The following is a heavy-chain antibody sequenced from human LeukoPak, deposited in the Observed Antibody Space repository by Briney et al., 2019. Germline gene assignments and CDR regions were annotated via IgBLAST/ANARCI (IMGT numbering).Heavy chain of an antibody. V-gene: IGHV3-72*01. Sequence: GRCLRLSCAASGFTFSPHYMDWVRQSPGQGLEWVGLIRNKANGYTTIYAATVKGRFTISRDDTKNSVYLQMNSLKTEDTAVYYCGDLGSAGTDHWGQATLVTVSS. CDR2: IRNKANGYTT. J-gene: IGHJ4*02. CDR3: GDLGSAGTDH. CDR1: GFTFSPHY. D-gene: IGHD3-10*01.